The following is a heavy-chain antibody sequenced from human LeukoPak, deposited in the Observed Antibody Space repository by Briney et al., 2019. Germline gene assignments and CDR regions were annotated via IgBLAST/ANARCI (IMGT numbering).Heavy chain of an antibody. D-gene: IGHD4-17*01. Sequence: GGSLRLSCAASGFTSSSYAMHWVRQAPGKGLEWVAVISYDGSNKYYADSVKGRFTISRDNSKNTLYLQMNSLRAEDTAVYYCARGATVTNPDAFDIWGQGTMVTVSS. CDR2: ISYDGSNK. CDR3: ARGATVTNPDAFDI. V-gene: IGHV3-30*04. J-gene: IGHJ3*02. CDR1: GFTSSSYA.